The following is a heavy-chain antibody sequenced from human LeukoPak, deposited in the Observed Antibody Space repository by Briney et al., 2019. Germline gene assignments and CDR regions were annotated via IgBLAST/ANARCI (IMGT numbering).Heavy chain of an antibody. D-gene: IGHD2-2*01. CDR3: ARASIVVVPAAIYYGDYYYYMDV. CDR1: GGTFSSYA. Sequence: SVKVSCKASGGTFSSYAISWVRQAPGQGLEWMGGIIPIFGTANYAQKFQGRVTITTDESTSTAYMELSSLRSEDTAVYYCARASIVVVPAAIYYGDYYYYMDVWGKGTAVTVSS. CDR2: IIPIFGTA. J-gene: IGHJ6*03. V-gene: IGHV1-69*05.